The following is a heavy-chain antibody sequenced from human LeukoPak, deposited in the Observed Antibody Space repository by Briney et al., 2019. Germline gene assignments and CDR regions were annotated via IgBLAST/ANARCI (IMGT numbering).Heavy chain of an antibody. D-gene: IGHD5-18*01. V-gene: IGHV3-30*04. CDR2: IVYDGSEK. Sequence: GGSLRLSCAASGFTFSRHPMHWVRQAPGKGLEWVAVIVYDGSEKYYKESVKGRFTISRDNSKNTLYLQMNSLRAEDTAVYYCARGSAMVLRRGRRPYYFDYWGQGTLVTVSS. J-gene: IGHJ4*02. CDR1: GFTFSRHP. CDR3: ARGSAMVLRRGRRPYYFDY.